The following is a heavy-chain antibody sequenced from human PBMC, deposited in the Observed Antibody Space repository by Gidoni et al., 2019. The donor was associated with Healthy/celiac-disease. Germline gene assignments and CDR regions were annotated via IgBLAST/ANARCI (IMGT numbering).Heavy chain of an antibody. CDR2: IKQDGSEK. V-gene: IGHV3-7*04. Sequence: EVQLVESGGGLVQPGGSLRLSCAASGFTFRSYWMSWVRQAPGKGLEWVANIKQDGSEKYYVDSVKGRFTISRDNAKNSLYLQMNSLRAEDTAVYYCARDLETVWNCGFDYWGQGTLVTVSS. J-gene: IGHJ4*02. D-gene: IGHD1-7*01. CDR1: GFTFRSYW. CDR3: ARDLETVWNCGFDY.